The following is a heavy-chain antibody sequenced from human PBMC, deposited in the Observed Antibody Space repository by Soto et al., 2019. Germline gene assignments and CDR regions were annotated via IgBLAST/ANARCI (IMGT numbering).Heavy chain of an antibody. CDR1: GYTFTNND. Sequence: QIQLVQSGTEVRKPGASAKVSCKTSGYTFTNNDVCWVRQTPGQGLEWMGWISPYSGKTNSARKFKDRVTMTTETATYTVYMELTSLTSDDTAVDYCAREGLLLLPDYWGQGTLVTVSS. CDR2: ISPYSGKT. J-gene: IGHJ4*02. CDR3: AREGLLLLPDY. D-gene: IGHD3-22*01. V-gene: IGHV1-18*01.